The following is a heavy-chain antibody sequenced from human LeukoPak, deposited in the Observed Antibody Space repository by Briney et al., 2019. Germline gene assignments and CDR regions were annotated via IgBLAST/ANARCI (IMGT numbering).Heavy chain of an antibody. CDR2: IYYSGST. Sequence: SETLSLTCTVSGGSISSGDYHWSWIRQPPGKGLEWIGYIYYSGSTYYNPSLKSRVTISVDTSKNQFSLKLSSVTAADTAVYYCASFIAAAGTEIDYWGQGTLVTVSS. J-gene: IGHJ4*02. V-gene: IGHV4-30-4*01. CDR3: ASFIAAAGTEIDY. D-gene: IGHD6-13*01. CDR1: GGSISSGDYH.